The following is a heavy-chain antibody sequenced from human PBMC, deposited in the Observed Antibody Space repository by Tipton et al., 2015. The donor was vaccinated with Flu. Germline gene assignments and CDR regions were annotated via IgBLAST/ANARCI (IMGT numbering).Heavy chain of an antibody. D-gene: IGHD2-2*01. CDR3: ARDEGRVVPAASDAFDI. CDR2: IYYSGST. V-gene: IGHV4-59*01. J-gene: IGHJ3*02. Sequence: TLSLTCTVSGGSISSYYWSWIRQPPGKGLEWIGYIYYSGSTNYNPSLKSRVTISVDTSKNQFSLKLSSVTAADTAVYYCARDEGRVVPAASDAFDIWGQGTMVTVSS. CDR1: GGSISSYY.